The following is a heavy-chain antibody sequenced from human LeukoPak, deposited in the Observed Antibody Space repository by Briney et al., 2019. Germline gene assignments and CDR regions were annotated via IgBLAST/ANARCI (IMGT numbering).Heavy chain of an antibody. CDR3: ARDLGLYDYGGNIDF. CDR1: GFTFNTYS. D-gene: IGHD4-23*01. J-gene: IGHJ4*02. CDR2: VSSSSRTI. V-gene: IGHV3-48*04. Sequence: PGGSLRLSCTAPGFTFNTYSMNWVRQAPGKGLEWVSYVSSSSRTIYYADSVKGRFTISRDNAKNSLYLQMNSLRAEDTAVYYCARDLGLYDYGGNIDFWGQGTLVTVSS.